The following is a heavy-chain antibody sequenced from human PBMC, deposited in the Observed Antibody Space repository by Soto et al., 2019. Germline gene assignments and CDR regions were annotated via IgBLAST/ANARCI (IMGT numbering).Heavy chain of an antibody. CDR2: IYNSGST. V-gene: IGHV4-59*01. Sequence: SETLSLTCTVSGGSISNDYWNWIRQPPGKGLEWIGYIYNSGSTSSGGSTYNPSLESRVTISVDTSKNQFSLKLTSVTAADTAVYYCARAQCSSASCYLYHFDYWGQGILVTVS. CDR3: ARAQCSSASCYLYHFDY. CDR1: GGSISNDY. D-gene: IGHD2-2*01. J-gene: IGHJ4*02.